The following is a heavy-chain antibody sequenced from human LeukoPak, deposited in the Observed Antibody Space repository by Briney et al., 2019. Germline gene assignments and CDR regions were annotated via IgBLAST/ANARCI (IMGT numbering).Heavy chain of an antibody. J-gene: IGHJ4*02. V-gene: IGHV3-30*18. CDR2: ISYDGSNK. CDR1: GFTFSSYG. CDR3: AKGRYESSGFNRAA. D-gene: IGHD3-22*01. Sequence: GGSLRLSCAASGFTFSSYGMHWVRQAPGKGLEWVAVISYDGSNKYYADSVKGRFTISRDNSKNTLYLQMNSLRAEDTAVYYCAKGRYESSGFNRAAWGQGTLVTVSS.